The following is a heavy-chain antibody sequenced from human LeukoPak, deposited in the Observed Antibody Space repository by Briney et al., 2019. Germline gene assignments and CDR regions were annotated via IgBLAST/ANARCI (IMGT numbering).Heavy chain of an antibody. CDR1: GGPFRGFY. D-gene: IGHD2-21*02. CDR3: SRVIESGGDCSRYFDY. V-gene: IGHV4-34*01. Sequence: PSETLSLTCSVYGGPFRGFYWGRIRQPPGKGVGGIGEIKHCGNTHHNPSLKSRVTISIDTSKNLSSPELSSVTPPTTGLLFWSRVIESGGDCSRYFDYWGQGTLVTVSS. CDR2: IKHCGNT. J-gene: IGHJ4*02.